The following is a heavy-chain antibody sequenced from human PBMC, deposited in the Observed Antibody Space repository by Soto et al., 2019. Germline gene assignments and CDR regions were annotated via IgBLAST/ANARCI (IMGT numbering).Heavy chain of an antibody. J-gene: IGHJ4*02. CDR2: ISGSGGST. D-gene: IGHD3-22*01. V-gene: IGHV3-23*01. CDR3: AHRSYYDSSGPIS. Sequence: PGGSLRLSCAASGFTFSSYAMSWVRQAPGKGLEWVSAISGSGGSTYYADSVKGRFTISRDNSKNTLYLQMTNMDPVDTATYYCAHRSYYDSSGPISWGQGTLVTVSS. CDR1: GFTFSSYA.